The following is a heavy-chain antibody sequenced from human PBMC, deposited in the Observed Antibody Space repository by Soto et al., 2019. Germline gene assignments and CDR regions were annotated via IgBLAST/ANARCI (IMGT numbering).Heavy chain of an antibody. Sequence: EVQLLESGGGLVQPGGSLRLSCAASGFTFSTYAMTWVRQAPGKGLKWVSAFSASGATTYHADSVKGRFTISRDNSGNTLYLQMTTPRAEDTAVYYCAKGLSETQYYYYGMEVCGQGTTVTVSS. CDR3: AKGLSETQYYYYGMEV. CDR1: GFTFSTYA. J-gene: IGHJ6*02. D-gene: IGHD5-12*01. CDR2: FSASGATT. V-gene: IGHV3-23*01.